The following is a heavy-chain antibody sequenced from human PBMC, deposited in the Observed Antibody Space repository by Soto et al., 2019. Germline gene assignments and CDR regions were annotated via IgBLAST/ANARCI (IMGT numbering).Heavy chain of an antibody. CDR3: ARGSASIAARRAYYYYGMDV. J-gene: IGHJ6*02. CDR2: ISAYNGNT. CDR1: GYTFSSYC. V-gene: IGHV1-18*01. D-gene: IGHD6-6*01. Sequence: GPLKGSRQGSGYTFSSYCISWGGQAPGQGVEGMGWISAYNGNTNYAQKLQGRVTMTTDTSTSTAYMELRSLRSDDTAVYYCARGSASIAARRAYYYYGMDVWGQGTTVTVSS.